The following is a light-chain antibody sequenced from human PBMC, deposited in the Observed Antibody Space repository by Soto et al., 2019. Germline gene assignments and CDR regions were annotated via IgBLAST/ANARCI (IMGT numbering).Light chain of an antibody. CDR3: QQTNHSFPPP. CDR1: QGISNW. Sequence: DIQMTQSPSSVSASVGDRVTITCRASQGISNWLAWYQQQPGKAPKLLIYAASSLQSGVPSRFSGGGSGTHFTLIISSLQPEDFETYYCQQTNHSFPPPFAGGP. J-gene: IGKJ4*01. CDR2: AAS. V-gene: IGKV1-12*01.